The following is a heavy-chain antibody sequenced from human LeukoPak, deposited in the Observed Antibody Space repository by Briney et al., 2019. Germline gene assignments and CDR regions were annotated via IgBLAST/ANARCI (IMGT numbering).Heavy chain of an antibody. CDR3: ARVYSGYDLPGSLANYYFDY. Sequence: PSETLPLTCTVSGGSISSYYWSWIRQPAGKGLEWIGRFYSGGSTDYNPSLKSRVTMSVDTSKSQFSLKLSSVTAADTAVYYCARVYSGYDLPGSLANYYFDYWGQGTLVTVSS. CDR1: GGSISSYY. CDR2: FYSGGST. V-gene: IGHV4-4*07. D-gene: IGHD5-12*01. J-gene: IGHJ4*02.